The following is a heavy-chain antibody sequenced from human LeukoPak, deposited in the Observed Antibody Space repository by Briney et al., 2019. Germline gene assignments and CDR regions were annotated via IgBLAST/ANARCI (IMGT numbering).Heavy chain of an antibody. Sequence: GGSLRLSCATSGFTFGTHYMSWVRQAPGRGPEWISYISGNGGDIAYADSVKGRFTISRDNAKKSLYLQMNSLRAEDTALYYCARDPRGGSYSCFDYWGQGTLVTVSS. CDR2: ISGNGGDI. D-gene: IGHD1-26*01. CDR3: ARDPRGGSYSCFDY. CDR1: GFTFGTHY. V-gene: IGHV3-11*01. J-gene: IGHJ4*02.